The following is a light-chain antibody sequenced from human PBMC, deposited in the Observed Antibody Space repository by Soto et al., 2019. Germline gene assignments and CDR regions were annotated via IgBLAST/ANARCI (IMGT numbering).Light chain of an antibody. Sequence: EIVLTQSPGTLSLSPGERGTLSCRASQSITSSHLAWYQMRPGQAPRLLIYGASNRATGIPDRFSGSGSGTDFTLTIPRLEPEDFAVYYCQQYGSSPNTFGQGTRLEIK. CDR1: QSITSSH. V-gene: IGKV3-20*01. CDR3: QQYGSSPNT. CDR2: GAS. J-gene: IGKJ5*01.